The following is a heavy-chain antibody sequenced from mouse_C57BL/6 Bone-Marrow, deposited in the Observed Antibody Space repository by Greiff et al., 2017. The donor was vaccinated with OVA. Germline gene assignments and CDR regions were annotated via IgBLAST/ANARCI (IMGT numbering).Heavy chain of an antibody. CDR1: GYAFSSSW. CDR2: IYPGDGDT. D-gene: IGHD2-3*01. J-gene: IGHJ2*01. CDR3: ARHGDGYYASYFDY. V-gene: IGHV1-82*01. Sequence: VQLQQSGPELVKPGASVKISCKASGYAFSSSWMNWVKQRPGKGLEWIGRIYPGDGDTNYNGKFKGKATLTADKSSSTAYIQRSSLTSEDSAVYFCARHGDGYYASYFDYWGQGTTLTVSS.